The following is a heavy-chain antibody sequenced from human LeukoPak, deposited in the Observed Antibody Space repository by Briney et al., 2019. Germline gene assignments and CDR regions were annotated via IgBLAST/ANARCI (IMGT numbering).Heavy chain of an antibody. Sequence: GGSLRLSCAASGFSFSSYSMNWVRQGPGKGLECVSYISSSSSYIYYADSVKGRVTISRDNAKNSLFLQMNSLRAEDTAVYYCARRAAAGLGDAFDIWGQGTMVTVSS. D-gene: IGHD6-13*01. CDR3: ARRAAAGLGDAFDI. CDR1: GFSFSSYS. J-gene: IGHJ3*02. CDR2: ISSSSSYI. V-gene: IGHV3-21*01.